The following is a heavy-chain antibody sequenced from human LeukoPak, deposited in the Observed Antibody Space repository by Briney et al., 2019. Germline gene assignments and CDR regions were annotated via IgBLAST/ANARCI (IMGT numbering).Heavy chain of an antibody. D-gene: IGHD1-26*01. CDR1: SGSINSYY. J-gene: IGHJ4*02. CDR3: GRQGYTASYYFLDF. V-gene: IGHV4-4*07. Sequence: SETLSLTCTVSSGSINSYYWGWVRQPPGRGLEWIGRIYTTGATQYNPSLKSRVTMSIDTSTNQFSLNLRSMTAADTAVYYCGRQGYTASYYFLDFWSQGTLVAVS. CDR2: IYTTGAT.